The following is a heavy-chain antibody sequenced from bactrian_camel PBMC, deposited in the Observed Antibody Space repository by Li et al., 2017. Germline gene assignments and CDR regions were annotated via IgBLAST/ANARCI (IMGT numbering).Heavy chain of an antibody. CDR3: ANRGFY. J-gene: IGHJ4*01. CDR1: GFTFSSYA. V-gene: IGHV3S31*01. Sequence: QLVESGGGLVQPGGSLRLSCTASGFTFSSYAMSWVRQAPGKGLEWVSTINSGGGTTYYADSVKGRFTISRDNAKNTLYLQLNSLKTEDTAMYYCANRGFYWGQGTQVTVS. CDR2: INSGGGTT.